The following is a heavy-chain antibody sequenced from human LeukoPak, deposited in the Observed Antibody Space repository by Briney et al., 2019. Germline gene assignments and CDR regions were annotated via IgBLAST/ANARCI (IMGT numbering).Heavy chain of an antibody. CDR1: GGFISSSNW. CDR2: IYHSGST. V-gene: IGHV4-4*02. Sequence: SGTLSLTCAVSGGFISSSNWWSWVRQPPGKGLEWIGEIYHSGSTNYNPSLKSRVTISVDTSKNQFSLKLSSVTAADTAVYYCARIPPRVRLEMATIDVWGQGTTVTVSS. D-gene: IGHD5-24*01. CDR3: ARIPPRVRLEMATIDV. J-gene: IGHJ6*02.